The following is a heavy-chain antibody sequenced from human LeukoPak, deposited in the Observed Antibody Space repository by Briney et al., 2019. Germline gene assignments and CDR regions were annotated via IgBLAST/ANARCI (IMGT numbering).Heavy chain of an antibody. CDR1: GYTFTSYD. Sequence: GASVKVSCKASGYTFTSYDINWVRQATGQGLEWMGWINPNSGGTNYAQKFQGRVTMTRDTSISTAYMELSSLRSEDTAVYYCARDGGGLYYDFWSGYYDYFDYWGQGTLVTVSS. D-gene: IGHD3-3*01. J-gene: IGHJ4*02. CDR3: ARDGGGLYYDFWSGYYDYFDY. CDR2: INPNSGGT. V-gene: IGHV1-2*02.